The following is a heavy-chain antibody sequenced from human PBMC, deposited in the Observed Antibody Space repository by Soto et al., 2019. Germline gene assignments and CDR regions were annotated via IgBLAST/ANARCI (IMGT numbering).Heavy chain of an antibody. V-gene: IGHV1-69*01. CDR1: GGTLSSYA. CDR3: ASTSPSAHYYGMAV. Sequence: QVQLVQSGAEVKKPGSSLKVSCKASGGTLSSYAISWVRQAPGQGLEWMGGIIPIFGTANYAQKFQGRVTITADESTGAAYMELGSLRSEDTAVYYCASTSPSAHYYGMAVWGRGTTVTVSS. D-gene: IGHD2-2*01. CDR2: IIPIFGTA. J-gene: IGHJ6*02.